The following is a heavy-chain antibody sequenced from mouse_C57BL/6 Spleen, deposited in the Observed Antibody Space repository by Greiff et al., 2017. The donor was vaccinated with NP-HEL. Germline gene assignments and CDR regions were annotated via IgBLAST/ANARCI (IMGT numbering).Heavy chain of an antibody. CDR1: GYAFSSYW. CDR3: ARNEYYFDY. V-gene: IGHV1-80*01. CDR2: IYPGDGDT. Sequence: VQLQQSGASVKISCKASGYAFSSYWMNWVKQRPGKGLEWIGQIYPGDGDTNYNGKFKGKATLTADKSSSTAYMQLSSLTSEDSAVYFCARNEYYFDYWGQGTTLTVSS. J-gene: IGHJ2*01.